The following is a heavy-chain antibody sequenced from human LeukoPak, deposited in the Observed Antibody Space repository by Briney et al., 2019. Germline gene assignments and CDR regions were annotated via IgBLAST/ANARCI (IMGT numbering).Heavy chain of an antibody. CDR2: IYHSGST. V-gene: IGHV4-30-2*01. D-gene: IGHD6-13*01. Sequence: SETLSLTCTVSGGSISSGGYYWSWIRQPPGKGLEWIGYIYHSGSTYYNPSLKSRVTISVDRSKNQFSLKLSSVTAADTAVYYCARDRRGRRQLVGGFDYWGQGTLVTVSS. CDR3: ARDRRGRRQLVGGFDY. J-gene: IGHJ4*02. CDR1: GGSISSGGYY.